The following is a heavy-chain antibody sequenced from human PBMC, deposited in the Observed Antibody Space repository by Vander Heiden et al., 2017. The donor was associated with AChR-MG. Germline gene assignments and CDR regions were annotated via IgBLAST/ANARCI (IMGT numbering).Heavy chain of an antibody. V-gene: IGHV1-46*03. J-gene: IGHJ3*02. CDR1: GYTFTRYY. CDR2: SNPSGGST. Sequence: QVQLVQSGAEVKTPGASVKASCKASGYTFTRYYMHGVRQAPGQGLEWMGISNPSGGSTSYAQKFQGRVTMTRDTSTSTVYMELSSLRSEDTAVYYCARDGGGPYDYVWGRMNAFDIWGQGTMVTVSS. CDR3: ARDGGGPYDYVWGRMNAFDI. D-gene: IGHD3-16*01.